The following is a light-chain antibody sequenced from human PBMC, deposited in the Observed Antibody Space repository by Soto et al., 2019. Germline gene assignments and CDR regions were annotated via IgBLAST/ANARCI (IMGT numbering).Light chain of an antibody. Sequence: EIVLTQSPGTVSLSPGERVTLSCRASRRVGSNYLAWYQQIPGQAPRLLIYGASTRASGVSDRFSGSGSATDFTLTNNRLEPEVLGVYYCHQYGNSPQTFGQGTKLEIK. V-gene: IGKV3-20*01. CDR1: RRVGSNY. J-gene: IGKJ2*01. CDR2: GAS. CDR3: HQYGNSPQT.